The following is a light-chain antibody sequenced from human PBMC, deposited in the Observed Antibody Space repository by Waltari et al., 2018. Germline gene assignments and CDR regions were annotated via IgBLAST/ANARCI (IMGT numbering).Light chain of an antibody. CDR1: QSVLYNSNDKNY. CDR2: WAS. Sequence: DIVMTQSPEFLAVSLGERATINCKSSQSVLYNSNDKNYLAWYQQKPGQPPKLLIYWASTRQSGVPDRFSGSGSGTEFTLTINSLQAEDVAVYYCQQYYSRRTFGRGTRLEIK. V-gene: IGKV4-1*01. CDR3: QQYYSRRT. J-gene: IGKJ1*01.